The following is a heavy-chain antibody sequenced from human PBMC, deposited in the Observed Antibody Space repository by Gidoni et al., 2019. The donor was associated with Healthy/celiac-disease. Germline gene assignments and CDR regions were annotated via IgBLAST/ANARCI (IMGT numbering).Heavy chain of an antibody. V-gene: IGHV4-34*01. D-gene: IGHD1-7*01. CDR3: ARGANWNYRTYYYGMDV. CDR2: INHSGST. J-gene: IGHJ6*02. Sequence: QVQLQQWGAGLLKPSETLSLTCAVYGGSFSGYYWSWIRQTPGKGLEWIGEINHSGSTNYNPSLKSRVTISVDTSKNQFSLKLSSVTAADTAVYYCARGANWNYRTYYYGMDVWGQGTTVTVSS. CDR1: GGSFSGYY.